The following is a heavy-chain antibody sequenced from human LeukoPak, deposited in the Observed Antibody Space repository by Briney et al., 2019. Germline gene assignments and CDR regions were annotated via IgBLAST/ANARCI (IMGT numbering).Heavy chain of an antibody. D-gene: IGHD3-22*01. V-gene: IGHV5-10-1*01. CDR3: ARREVLYYYDSSGYNSNWFDP. Sequence: GESLKISCKGSGYSFTSYWISWVCQMPGKGLEWMGRIDPSDSYTNYSPSFQGHVTISADKSISTAYLQWSSLKASDTAMYYCARREVLYYYDSSGYNSNWFDPWGQGTLVTVSS. CDR2: IDPSDSYT. J-gene: IGHJ5*02. CDR1: GYSFTSYW.